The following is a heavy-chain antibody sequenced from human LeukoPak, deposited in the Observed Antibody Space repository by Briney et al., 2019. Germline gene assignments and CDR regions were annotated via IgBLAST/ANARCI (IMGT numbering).Heavy chain of an antibody. J-gene: IGHJ3*02. CDR3: TRGGRDGFDI. CDR1: GFPFSSYD. Sequence: GGSLRLSCAASGFPFSSYDMHWARQPTGKGLEWVSALPTAGDTFYSGSVKGRFTISRENVKNSLYLQMNSLRVGDTALYFCTRGGRDGFDIWGQGTLVTVSS. CDR2: LPTAGDT. V-gene: IGHV3-13*01. D-gene: IGHD2-15*01.